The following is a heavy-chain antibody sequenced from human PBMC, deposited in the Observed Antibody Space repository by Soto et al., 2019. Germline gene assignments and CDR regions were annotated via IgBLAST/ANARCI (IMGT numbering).Heavy chain of an antibody. Sequence: GGSLRLSCTASGFTFNQAWMTWVRQAPGKGLEWVGRIKTKADAGTTDYAAPVKGRFTISSDDSKNTLYLQMNSLKTEDTAVYYCTTGWGRSDNDYWGQETLVPVSS. CDR2: IKTKADAGTT. CDR1: GFTFNQAW. CDR3: TTGWGRSDNDY. V-gene: IGHV3-15*01. D-gene: IGHD7-27*01. J-gene: IGHJ4*02.